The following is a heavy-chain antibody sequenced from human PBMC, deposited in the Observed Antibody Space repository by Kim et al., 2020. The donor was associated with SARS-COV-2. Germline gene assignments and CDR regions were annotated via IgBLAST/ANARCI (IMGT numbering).Heavy chain of an antibody. CDR2: IIPVLSMA. CDR3: ARNVGSAGSNYYYMDV. V-gene: IGHV1-69*04. J-gene: IGHJ6*03. D-gene: IGHD6-25*01. Sequence: SVKVSCKASGGTFSSYAISWVRQAPGQGLEWMGRIIPVLSMANYAQKFQDTVTITADKSTATSYMELSSLRSEDTAVYYCARNVGSAGSNYYYMDVWGKGTTVTVSS. CDR1: GGTFSSYA.